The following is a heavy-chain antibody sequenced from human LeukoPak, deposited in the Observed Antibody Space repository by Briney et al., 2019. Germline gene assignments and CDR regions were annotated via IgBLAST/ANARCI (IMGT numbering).Heavy chain of an antibody. CDR2: IYYSGST. Sequence: PSETLSLTCTVSGGSISSGDYCWSWIRQPPGKGLEWIGYIYYSGSTYYNPSLKSRVTISVDTSKNQFSLKLSSVTAADTAVYYCARDRITMVRGVIFVNWFDPWGQGTLVTVSS. D-gene: IGHD3-10*01. CDR1: GGSISSGDYC. J-gene: IGHJ5*02. V-gene: IGHV4-30-4*01. CDR3: ARDRITMVRGVIFVNWFDP.